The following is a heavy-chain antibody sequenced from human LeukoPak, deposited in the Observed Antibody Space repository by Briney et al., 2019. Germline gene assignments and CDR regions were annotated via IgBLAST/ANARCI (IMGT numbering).Heavy chain of an antibody. V-gene: IGHV3-23*01. CDR2: ISGSGDST. Sequence: GGSLRLSCVASGFTFSSYAMSWVRQAPGKGLEWVSAISGSGDSTYYADSVKGRFTISRDNSKNTLYLQMNSLRAEDTAVYYCAKAGAVVVVAAKYFDYWGQGTLVTVSS. CDR1: GFTFSSYA. J-gene: IGHJ4*02. CDR3: AKAGAVVVVAAKYFDY. D-gene: IGHD2-15*01.